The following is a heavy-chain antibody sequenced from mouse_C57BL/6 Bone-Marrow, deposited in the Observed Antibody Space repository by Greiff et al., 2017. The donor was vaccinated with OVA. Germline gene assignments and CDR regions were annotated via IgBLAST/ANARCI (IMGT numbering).Heavy chain of an antibody. V-gene: IGHV3-6*01. CDR1: GYSITSGYY. J-gene: IGHJ2*01. CDR2: ISYDGSN. Sequence: EVQLQQSGPGLVKPSQSLSLTCSVTGYSITSGYYWNWIRQFPGNKLEWMGYISYDGSNNYNPSLKNRIAITRDTSKNQFFLKLNSVTTEDTATDYCARVVTGPYFDYWGQGTTLTVSS. D-gene: IGHD4-1*01. CDR3: ARVVTGPYFDY.